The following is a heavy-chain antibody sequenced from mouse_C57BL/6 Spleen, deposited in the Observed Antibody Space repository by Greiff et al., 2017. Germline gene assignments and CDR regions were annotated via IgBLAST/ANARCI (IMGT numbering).Heavy chain of an antibody. Sequence: QVQLQQPGAELVMPGASVKLSCKASGYTFTSYWMHWVKQRPGQGLVWIGEIDPSDSYTNYNQKFKGKATLTVDKSSSTAYMQLSSLTSEDSAVYYGARRYYCGSSYAMDYWGQGTSVTVSS. CDR1: GYTFTSYW. CDR2: IDPSDSYT. CDR3: ARRYYCGSSYAMDY. J-gene: IGHJ4*01. D-gene: IGHD1-1*01. V-gene: IGHV1-69*01.